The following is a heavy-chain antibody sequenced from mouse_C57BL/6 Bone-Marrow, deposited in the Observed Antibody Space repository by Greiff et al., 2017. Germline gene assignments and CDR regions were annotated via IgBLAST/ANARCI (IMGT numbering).Heavy chain of an antibody. D-gene: IGHD2-2*01. CDR2: IYPGSGNT. Sequence: VQLQQSGAELVRPGASVKLSCKASGYTFTDYYINWVKQRPGQGLEWIARIYPGSGNTYYNEKFKGKATLTAEKSSSTAYMQLSSLTSEDSAVYFCASYGYEDAMDYWGQGTSVTVSS. J-gene: IGHJ4*01. CDR1: GYTFTDYY. CDR3: ASYGYEDAMDY. V-gene: IGHV1-76*01.